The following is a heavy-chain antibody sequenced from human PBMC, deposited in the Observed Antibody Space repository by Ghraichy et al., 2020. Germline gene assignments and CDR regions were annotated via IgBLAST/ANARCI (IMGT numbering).Heavy chain of an antibody. Sequence: SETLSLTCAVYGGSFSGYYWSWIRQPPGKGLEWIGEINHSGSTNYNPSLKSRVTISVDTSKNQFSLKLSSVTAADTAVYYCATMRGYSYGFFDYWGQGTLVTVSS. CDR1: GGSFSGYY. CDR3: ATMRGYSYGFFDY. D-gene: IGHD5-18*01. V-gene: IGHV4-34*01. CDR2: INHSGST. J-gene: IGHJ4*02.